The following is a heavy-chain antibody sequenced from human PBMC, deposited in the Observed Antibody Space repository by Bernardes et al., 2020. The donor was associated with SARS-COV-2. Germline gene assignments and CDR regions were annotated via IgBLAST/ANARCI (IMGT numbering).Heavy chain of an antibody. CDR2: ISAYNGNT. J-gene: IGHJ6*02. CDR3: ARGIVVVPAATGGGGTPAYYYYGMDV. V-gene: IGHV1-18*04. Sequence: ASVKVSCKASGYTFTSYGISWVRQAPGQGLEWMGWISAYNGNTNYAQKLQGGVTMTTDTSTSTAYMELRSLRSDDTAVYYCARGIVVVPAATGGGGTPAYYYYGMDVWGQGTTVTVSS. CDR1: GYTFTSYG. D-gene: IGHD2-2*01.